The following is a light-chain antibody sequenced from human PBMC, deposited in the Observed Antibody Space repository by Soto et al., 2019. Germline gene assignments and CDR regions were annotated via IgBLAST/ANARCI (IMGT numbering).Light chain of an antibody. J-gene: IGLJ1*01. CDR3: CSYAGSYPYV. CDR2: DVS. Sequence: QSVLTQPRSVSGSPGQSVTISCTGTSSDVGGYNYVSWYQQHPGKAPKLMIYDVSKRPSGVPDRFSGSKSGNTASLTISWLQAGDEADYYCCSYAGSYPYVFGTGTKVTVL. V-gene: IGLV2-11*01. CDR1: SSDVGGYNY.